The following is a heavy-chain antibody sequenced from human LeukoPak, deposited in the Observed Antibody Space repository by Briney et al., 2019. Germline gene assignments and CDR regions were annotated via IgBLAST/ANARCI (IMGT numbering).Heavy chain of an antibody. J-gene: IGHJ4*02. CDR2: ISADGSDK. CDR1: GFRFSSYV. V-gene: IGHV3-30*18. D-gene: IGHD3-10*01. CDR3: AKGVRGVIAYYLDY. Sequence: PGGSLRLSCAASGFRFSSYVMHWVRQAPGKGLEWVAVISADGSDKYYADSGKGRFTISRDNSKNQLYLQMNSLRPEDTAVYYCAKGVRGVIAYYLDYWGQGTLVTVSS.